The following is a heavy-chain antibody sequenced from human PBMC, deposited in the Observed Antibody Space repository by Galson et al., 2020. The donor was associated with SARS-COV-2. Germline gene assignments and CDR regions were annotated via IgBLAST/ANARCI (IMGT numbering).Heavy chain of an antibody. J-gene: IGHJ4*02. CDR2: VYYNGRT. D-gene: IGHD5-18*01. CDR3: ARSVDTAMDSFDY. V-gene: IGHV4-39*01. CDR1: GGSISSSDHY. Sequence: SETLSLTCTVSGGSISSSDHYWGWIRQPPGKGLEWIGSVYYNGRTYDNASRKSRVTVSLDRSKNQFLLKVTSVTAADSAVYYCARSVDTAMDSFDYWGQGALVTVSS.